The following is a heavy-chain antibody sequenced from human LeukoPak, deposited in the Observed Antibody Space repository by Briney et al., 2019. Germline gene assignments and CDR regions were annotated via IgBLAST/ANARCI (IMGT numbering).Heavy chain of an antibody. CDR3: VKNRSPRRGGWYNYSDY. Sequence: PGASLRLSCSASGFTFSNYAMHWVRQAPGKGLEYVSAISSNGGTTCYADSVKGRFTISRDNSKNTLYLQMSSLRDEDTAVYHCVKNRSPRRGGWYNYSDYLGQGTLFSVSS. D-gene: IGHD6-19*01. J-gene: IGHJ4*02. CDR2: ISSNGGTT. CDR1: GFTFSNYA. V-gene: IGHV3-64D*06.